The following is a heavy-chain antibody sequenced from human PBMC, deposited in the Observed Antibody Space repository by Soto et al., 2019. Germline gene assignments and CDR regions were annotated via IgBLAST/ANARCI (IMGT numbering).Heavy chain of an antibody. J-gene: IGHJ5*02. V-gene: IGHV1-18*01. CDR2: ISAYNGNT. Sequence: ASVKVSGKASGYTFTSYGISWVRQAPGQGLEWMGWISAYNGNTNYAQKLQGRVTMTTDTSTSTAYMELRSLRSDDTAVYYCARVRPIYEFWSGYLWYWFDTWGQGTLVTVSS. D-gene: IGHD3-3*01. CDR1: GYTFTSYG. CDR3: ARVRPIYEFWSGYLWYWFDT.